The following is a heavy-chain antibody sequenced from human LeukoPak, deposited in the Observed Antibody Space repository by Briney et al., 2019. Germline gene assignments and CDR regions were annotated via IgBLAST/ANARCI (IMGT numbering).Heavy chain of an antibody. Sequence: GGSLRLSCAASGFTFSSYSMNWVRQAPGKGLEWVSYISSSSSTIYYADSVKGRFTISRDNAKNSLYLQMNSLRAEDTAVYYCARDHYYDSSGYLNYYYYYMDVWGKGTTVTVSS. V-gene: IGHV3-48*01. CDR3: ARDHYYDSSGYLNYYYYYMDV. D-gene: IGHD3-22*01. CDR1: GFTFSSYS. J-gene: IGHJ6*03. CDR2: ISSSSSTI.